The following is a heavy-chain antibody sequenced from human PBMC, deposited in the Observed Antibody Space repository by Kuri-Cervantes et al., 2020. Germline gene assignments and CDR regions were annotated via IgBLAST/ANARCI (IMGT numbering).Heavy chain of an antibody. D-gene: IGHD3-22*01. CDR1: GFTFSSYA. V-gene: IGHV3-23*01. Sequence: GGSLRLSCAASGFTFSSYAMSWVRQAPGKGLEWVSAISGSGGSTYYADSVRGRFTISRDNSKNTLYLQMNSLRDEDTAVYYCARAVRDSSGPNPRFDYWGQGTLVTVSS. CDR3: ARAVRDSSGPNPRFDY. CDR2: ISGSGGST. J-gene: IGHJ4*02.